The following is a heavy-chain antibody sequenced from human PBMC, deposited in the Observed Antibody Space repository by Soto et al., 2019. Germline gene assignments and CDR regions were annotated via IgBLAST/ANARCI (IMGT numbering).Heavy chain of an antibody. Sequence: PADTLSLTCAVYGGSFSGYYWSWIRQHPGKGLEWIGYIYYSGSTYYNPSLKSRVTISVDTSKNQFSLKLSSVTAADTAVYYCATELQGRSGDYWGQGTLVTVSS. V-gene: IGHV4-31*11. CDR2: IYYSGST. CDR3: ATELQGRSGDY. CDR1: GGSFSGYY. D-gene: IGHD2-15*01. J-gene: IGHJ4*02.